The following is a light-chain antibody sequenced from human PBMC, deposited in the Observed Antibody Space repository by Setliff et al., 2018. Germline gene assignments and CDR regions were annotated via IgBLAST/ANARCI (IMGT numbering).Light chain of an antibody. CDR2: DAS. CDR1: QDISRA. Sequence: IQLTQSPSSLSASVGDRVTVTCRASQDISRALAWYQQKPGNPPKLLIYDASNLESGVPSRFSGSGSGTEFTLTVSSLQPEDFATYYCQQSKSSPLTFGGGTKVDIK. J-gene: IGKJ4*01. CDR3: QQSKSSPLT. V-gene: IGKV1-13*02.